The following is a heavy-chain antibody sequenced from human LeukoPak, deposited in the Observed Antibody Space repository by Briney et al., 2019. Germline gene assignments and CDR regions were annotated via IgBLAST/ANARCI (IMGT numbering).Heavy chain of an antibody. CDR1: GFTFSSYA. Sequence: GGSLRLSCAASGFTFSSYAMSWVRQAPGKGLEWVSAISGSGGSTYYADSVKGRFTISRDNSKNTLYLQMNSLRAEDTAVYYCAKHGVGGSYYYYGMDVWGQGTTVTVSS. CDR2: ISGSGGST. CDR3: AKHGVGGSYYYYGMDV. J-gene: IGHJ6*02. V-gene: IGHV3-23*01. D-gene: IGHD4-17*01.